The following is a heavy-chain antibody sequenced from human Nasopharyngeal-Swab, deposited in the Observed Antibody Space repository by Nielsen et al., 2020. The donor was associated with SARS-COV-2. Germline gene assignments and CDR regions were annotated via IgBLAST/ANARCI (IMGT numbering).Heavy chain of an antibody. V-gene: IGHV3-53*01. D-gene: IGHD4-17*01. CDR3: ARDQYGDYGDY. Sequence: WIRQPPEKGLEWVSVIYSGGSTYYADSVKGRFTISRDNSKNTLYLQMNSLRAEDTAVYYCARDQYGDYGDYWGQGTLVTVSS. J-gene: IGHJ4*02. CDR2: IYSGGST.